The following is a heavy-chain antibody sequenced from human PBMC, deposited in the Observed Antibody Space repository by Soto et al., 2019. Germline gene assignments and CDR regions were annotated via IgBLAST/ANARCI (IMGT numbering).Heavy chain of an antibody. Sequence: GGSLRLSCAASGFTFSTYAMGWVRQAPGKGLEWVSVVSSGGGTHYADSVKGRFTVSRDNSKNTLSLQMNSLRAEDTAVYYCAKDISSSWSPENLPWGQGTLVTVSS. D-gene: IGHD6-13*01. CDR2: VSSGGGT. V-gene: IGHV3-23*01. CDR3: AKDISSSWSPENLP. J-gene: IGHJ5*02. CDR1: GFTFSTYA.